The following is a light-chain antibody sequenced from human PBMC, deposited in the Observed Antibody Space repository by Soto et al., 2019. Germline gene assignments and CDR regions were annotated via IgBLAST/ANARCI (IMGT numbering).Light chain of an antibody. CDR2: KAS. CDR1: QTISSW. Sequence: SQMPQPPSTLSAXXGGGVPNTCLASQTISSWLAWYQQKPGKAPKLLIYKASTLKSGVPSRFSGSGSGTEFTLTISSLQPDDFATYYCQHYNSYSEAFGQGTKVDI. V-gene: IGKV1-5*03. J-gene: IGKJ1*01. CDR3: QHYNSYSEA.